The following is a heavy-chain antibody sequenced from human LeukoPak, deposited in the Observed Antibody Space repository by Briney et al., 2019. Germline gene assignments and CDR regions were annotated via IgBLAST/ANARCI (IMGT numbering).Heavy chain of an antibody. CDR1: GVSISNGGYS. J-gene: IGHJ4*02. D-gene: IGHD3-10*01. Sequence: SQTLSLTCAVSGVSISNGGYSWNWIRQPPGKGLEWIGYIHHSGSTSYNPSLKSRVTISVDRSKNQFSLKLSSVTAADTAVYYCAKGYYYGSGTYADPFDFWGQGALVTVSS. CDR2: IHHSGST. V-gene: IGHV4-30-2*01. CDR3: AKGYYYGSGTYADPFDF.